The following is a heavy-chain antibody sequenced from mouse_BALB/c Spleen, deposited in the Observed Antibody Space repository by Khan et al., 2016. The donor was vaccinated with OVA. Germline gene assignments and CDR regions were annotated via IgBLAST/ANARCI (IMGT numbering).Heavy chain of an antibody. J-gene: IGHJ1*01. V-gene: IGHV9-4*02. CDR2: INTHSGVP. CDR3: ARSYRYYWYFDV. D-gene: IGHD2-14*01. Sequence: QIQLVQSGPELKKPGETVRISCKASGYTFTTVGMQWVQKMPGKGLKWIGWINTHSGVPKYAEDFKGRFAFSLETSASTAYLQIRNLKNVDTATYFCARSYRYYWYFDVWGAGTTVTVSA. CDR1: GYTFTTVG.